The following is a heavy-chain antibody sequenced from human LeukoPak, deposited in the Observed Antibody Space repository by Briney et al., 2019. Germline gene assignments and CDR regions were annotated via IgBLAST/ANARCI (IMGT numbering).Heavy chain of an antibody. CDR1: GFTFSNYS. Sequence: GGSLRLSCAASGFTFSNYSMNWVRQAPGKGLEWVSSISSSSSYIYYADSVKGRFTISRDNAKNSLYLQMNSLRAEDTAVYYCARADLTPDYFDYWGQGTLVTVSS. CDR2: ISSSSSYI. J-gene: IGHJ4*02. D-gene: IGHD3-9*01. V-gene: IGHV3-21*01. CDR3: ARADLTPDYFDY.